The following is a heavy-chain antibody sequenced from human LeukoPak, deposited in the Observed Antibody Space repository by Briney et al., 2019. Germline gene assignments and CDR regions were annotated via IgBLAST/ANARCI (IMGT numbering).Heavy chain of an antibody. D-gene: IGHD3-9*01. Sequence: GSSVKVSCKASGGTFSSYAISWVRQAPGQGLEWMGRIIPILGIPNYAQKFQGRVTIAADKSTSTVYMELSSLRSDDKAVYYCARAAGILTGYPLKNWGQGTLVTVSS. CDR2: IIPILGIP. CDR3: ARAAGILTGYPLKN. V-gene: IGHV1-69*04. J-gene: IGHJ4*02. CDR1: GGTFSSYA.